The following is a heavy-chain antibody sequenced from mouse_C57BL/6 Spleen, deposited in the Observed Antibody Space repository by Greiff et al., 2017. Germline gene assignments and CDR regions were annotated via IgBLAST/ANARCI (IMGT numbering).Heavy chain of an antibody. V-gene: IGHV7-3*01. CDR3: ARYNSNYGEYFDY. D-gene: IGHD2-5*01. CDR1: GFTFTDYY. J-gene: IGHJ2*01. CDR2: IRNKANGYTT. Sequence: EVKLMESGGGLVQPGGSLSLSCAASGFTFTDYYMSWVRQPPGKALEGLGFIRNKANGYTTEYSASVKCRFTISRDNYQSILYLQMNALRAEDSATYYCARYNSNYGEYFDYWGQGTTLTVSS.